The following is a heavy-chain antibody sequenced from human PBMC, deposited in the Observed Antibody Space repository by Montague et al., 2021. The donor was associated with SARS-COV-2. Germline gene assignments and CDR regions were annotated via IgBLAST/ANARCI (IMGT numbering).Heavy chain of an antibody. D-gene: IGHD3-22*01. V-gene: IGHV3-21*01. Sequence: SVKGRFTISRDNAKNSLYLQMNSLRAEDTAVYYCARDGDYYDSSGILDYWGQGTMGTVSS. J-gene: IGHJ4*02. CDR3: ARDGDYYDSSGILDY.